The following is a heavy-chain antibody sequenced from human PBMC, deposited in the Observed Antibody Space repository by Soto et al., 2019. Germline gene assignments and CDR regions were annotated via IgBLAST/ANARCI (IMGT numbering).Heavy chain of an antibody. CDR1: GVTFSSYA. CDR2: ISGSGGST. J-gene: IGHJ4*02. V-gene: IGHV3-23*01. CDR3: AKDSPHENYPSHFDY. Sequence: HPGGSLRLSCAASGVTFSSYAMSWVRQAPGKGLEWVSAISGSGGSTYYADSVKGRFTISRDNSKNTLYLQMNSLRAEDTAVYYCAKDSPHENYPSHFDYWGQGTLVTVSS. D-gene: IGHD1-7*01.